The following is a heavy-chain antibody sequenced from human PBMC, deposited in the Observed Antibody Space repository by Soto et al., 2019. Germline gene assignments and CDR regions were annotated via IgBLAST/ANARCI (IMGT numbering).Heavy chain of an antibody. Sequence: GGSLRLSCAASGFPFDDYAMHLVRQFPGKGLEWVSCINWNSGSIGYADSVKGRFAISRDNAKNSLHLQMNSLRAEDTAFYYCVKDESINWYSGHFRHWGQGTLVTVSS. CDR3: VKDESINWYSGHFRH. V-gene: IGHV3-9*01. CDR2: INWNSGSI. CDR1: GFPFDDYA. J-gene: IGHJ1*01. D-gene: IGHD6-13*01.